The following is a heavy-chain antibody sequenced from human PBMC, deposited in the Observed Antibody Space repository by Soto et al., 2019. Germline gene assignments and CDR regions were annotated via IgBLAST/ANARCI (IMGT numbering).Heavy chain of an antibody. J-gene: IGHJ6*02. CDR3: ARDHHGSGTYYYYYGMDV. CDR2: INAANGNT. CDR1: GYSLASYT. V-gene: IGHV1-3*01. D-gene: IGHD3-10*01. Sequence: ASVKVSCKASGYSLASYTMHWVRQAPGQRLEWMGWINAANGNTKYSQNFQGRVTITRDTSASTAYMELSSLRSEDTAGYYCARDHHGSGTYYYYYGMDVWGQGTTVTVSS.